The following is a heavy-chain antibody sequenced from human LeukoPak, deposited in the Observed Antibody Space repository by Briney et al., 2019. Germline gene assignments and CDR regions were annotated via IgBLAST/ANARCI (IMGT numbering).Heavy chain of an antibody. CDR1: GFTFSSYA. D-gene: IGHD1-14*01. CDR2: ISGSGGST. Sequence: GGSLRLSCAASGFTFSSYAMSWVRQAPGKGLEWVSAISGSGGSTYYADSVKGRSTISRDNSKNTLYLQMNSLRAEDTAVYYCAKGTRSHRSRLDYLGQGTLVTVSS. V-gene: IGHV3-23*01. J-gene: IGHJ4*02. CDR3: AKGTRSHRSRLDY.